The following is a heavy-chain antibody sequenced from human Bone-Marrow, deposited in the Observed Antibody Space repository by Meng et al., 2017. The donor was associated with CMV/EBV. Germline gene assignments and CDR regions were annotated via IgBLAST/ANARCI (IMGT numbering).Heavy chain of an antibody. CDR3: ARAAAPSGPLVVPAAISF. CDR2: IYHSGST. J-gene: IGHJ4*02. V-gene: IGHV4-38-2*02. D-gene: IGHD2-2*01. Sequence: SETLSLTCTVSGYSISSGYYWGWIRQPPGKGLEWIGSIYHSGSTYYNPSLKSRVTISVDTSKNQFSLKLSSVIAADTAVYYCARAAAPSGPLVVPAAISFWGQGKLVPVSS. CDR1: GYSISSGYY.